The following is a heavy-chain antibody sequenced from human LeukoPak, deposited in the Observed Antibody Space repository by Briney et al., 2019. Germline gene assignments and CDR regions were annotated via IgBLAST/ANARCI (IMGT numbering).Heavy chain of an antibody. CDR2: INHSGST. J-gene: IGHJ4*02. CDR3: ARGGGYSGK. D-gene: IGHD5-12*01. Sequence: SETLSLTCTVTGGSISSSSYYWSWIRQPPGKGLEWIGEINHSGSTNYNPSLKSRVTISVDTSKNQFSLKLSSVTAADTAVYYCARGGGYSGKWGQGTLVTVSS. V-gene: IGHV4-39*07. CDR1: GGSISSSSYY.